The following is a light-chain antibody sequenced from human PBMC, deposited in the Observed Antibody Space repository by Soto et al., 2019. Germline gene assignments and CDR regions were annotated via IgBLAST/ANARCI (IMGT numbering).Light chain of an antibody. J-gene: IGLJ3*02. V-gene: IGLV1-47*02. CDR3: AAWDDSLSGPV. Sequence: QSVLTQPPSASGTPGQSVTISCSGSSSNIGSNYVYWYQQLPGTAPKLLIYSNNQRPSGVPDRFSGSKSGTSAFLAISGLRSEDEADYYCAAWDDSLSGPVFGGGTHVTVL. CDR2: SNN. CDR1: SSNIGSNY.